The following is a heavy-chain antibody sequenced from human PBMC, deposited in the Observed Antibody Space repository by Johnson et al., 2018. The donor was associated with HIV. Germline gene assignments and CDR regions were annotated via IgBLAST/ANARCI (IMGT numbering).Heavy chain of an antibody. Sequence: QMQLVESGGGVVQPGRSLRLSCEASGFTFSDDYMSWIRQAPGKGLECVSYISRSGSTITYADSVKGRFTISRDNTKNSLYLQMNSLRAEDTALYYCAKDRDLAAAGTDAFDIWGQGTMVTVSS. CDR1: GFTFSDDY. J-gene: IGHJ3*02. CDR3: AKDRDLAAAGTDAFDI. V-gene: IGHV3-11*01. CDR2: ISRSGSTI. D-gene: IGHD6-13*01.